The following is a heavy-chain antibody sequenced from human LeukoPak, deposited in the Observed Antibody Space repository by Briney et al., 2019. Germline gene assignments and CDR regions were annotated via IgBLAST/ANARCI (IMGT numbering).Heavy chain of an antibody. Sequence: GASVKVPCKASGGTLSSYAISWVRQAPGQGLEWMGGIIPIFGTANYAQKFQGRVTITADESTSTAYMELSGLRSEDTAVYYCARMVWDYGDCRPDYWGQGTLVTVSS. CDR1: GGTLSSYA. D-gene: IGHD4-17*01. J-gene: IGHJ4*02. CDR2: IIPIFGTA. V-gene: IGHV1-69*13. CDR3: ARMVWDYGDCRPDY.